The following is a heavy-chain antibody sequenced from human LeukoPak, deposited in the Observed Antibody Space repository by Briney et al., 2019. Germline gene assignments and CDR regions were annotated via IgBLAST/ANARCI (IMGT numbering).Heavy chain of an antibody. J-gene: IGHJ3*02. D-gene: IGHD1-14*01. CDR3: ARAVSRVPPHPLGAFDI. V-gene: IGHV4-30-2*01. CDR1: GVSISSGGYS. CDR2: IYHSGST. Sequence: SETLSLTCAVSGVSISSGGYSWSWIRPPPGKGLEWIGYIYHSGSTYYNPSLKSRVTLSVERSKNQFSLQLSSVTAADTAVYYCARAVSRVPPHPLGAFDIWGQGTMVTVSS.